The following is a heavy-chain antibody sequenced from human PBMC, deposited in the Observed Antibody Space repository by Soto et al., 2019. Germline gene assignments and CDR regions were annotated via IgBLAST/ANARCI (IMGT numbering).Heavy chain of an antibody. CDR3: QSGVAATRDAFAI. CDR2: ISWNSGSI. D-gene: IGHD2-15*01. CDR1: GFTFDDYA. J-gene: IGHJ3*02. V-gene: IGHV3-9*01. Sequence: HPGGSLRLSCAASGFTFDDYAMHWVRQAPGKGLEWVSGISWNSGSIGYADSVKGRFTISRDNAKNSLYLQMNSQRAEDTALYYCQSGVAATRDAFAIWGQGTMVTVSS.